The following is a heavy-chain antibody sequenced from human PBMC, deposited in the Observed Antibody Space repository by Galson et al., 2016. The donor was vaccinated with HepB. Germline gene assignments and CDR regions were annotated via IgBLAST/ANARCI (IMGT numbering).Heavy chain of an antibody. J-gene: IGHJ4*02. D-gene: IGHD1-1*01. V-gene: IGHV3-21*01. CDR2: ISSSSSYI. Sequence: SLRLSCAASGFTFSSYSMNWVRQAPGKGLEWVSSISSSSSYIYYADSVKGRFTISRDNAKNSLYLQMNSLRAEDTAVYYCARVGWNGGAFDYWGQGTLVTVSS. CDR3: ARVGWNGGAFDY. CDR1: GFTFSSYS.